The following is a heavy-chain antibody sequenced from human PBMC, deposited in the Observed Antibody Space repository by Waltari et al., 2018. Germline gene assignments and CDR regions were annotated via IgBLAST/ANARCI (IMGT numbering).Heavy chain of an antibody. V-gene: IGHV3-23*01. CDR2: IGGRGIST. J-gene: IGHJ5*02. CDR3: VRDESSIAGSRSDNWFDP. D-gene: IGHD3-10*01. Sequence: EVQLLESGGGLVQPGGSLRLSCAASGFTFRRNTTSWVRQAPGKGLEWVSGIGGRGISTLYADSVKGRFTISRDNSKNTLYLQMNSLRAEDTAVYYCVRDESSIAGSRSDNWFDPWGQGTLVTVSS. CDR1: GFTFRRNT.